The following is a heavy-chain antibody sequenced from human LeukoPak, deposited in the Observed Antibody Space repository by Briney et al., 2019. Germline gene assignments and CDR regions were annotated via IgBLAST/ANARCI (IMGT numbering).Heavy chain of an antibody. CDR1: GGSISSYC. CDR2: IYYSGST. CDR3: VREAPGDRTLN. J-gene: IGHJ4*02. Sequence: SETLSLTCTVSGGSISSYCWSWIRQPPGKGLEWIGYIYYSGSTNYNPSLKSRVTISIDTSKNHFSLRLSSVTAADTALYYCVREAPGDRTLNWGQGALVTVSS. D-gene: IGHD7-27*01. V-gene: IGHV4-59*12.